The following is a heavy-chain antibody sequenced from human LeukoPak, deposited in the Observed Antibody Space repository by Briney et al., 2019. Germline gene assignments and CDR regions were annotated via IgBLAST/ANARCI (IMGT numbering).Heavy chain of an antibody. J-gene: IGHJ4*02. Sequence: PGGSLRLSCAASGFTFRSYAMSWARRAPGRGRNGASAISGSGGSTYYADSVKGRFTISRDNSKNTLYLQMNSLRAEDTAVYYCAKELTLWFGEPIDYWGQGTLVTVSS. D-gene: IGHD3-10*01. V-gene: IGHV3-23*01. CDR1: GFTFRSYA. CDR3: AKELTLWFGEPIDY. CDR2: ISGSGGST.